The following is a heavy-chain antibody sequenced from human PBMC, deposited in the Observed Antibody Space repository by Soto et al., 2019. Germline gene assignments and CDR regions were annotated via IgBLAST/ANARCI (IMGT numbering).Heavy chain of an antibody. CDR1: GYTFTSYG. Sequence: QVQLVPSGAEVKKPGASVKVSCKASGYTFTSYGISWVRQAPGRGLEWMGWISAYNGNTNYAQKLQGRVTMTTDTSTSTAYMELRSLRSDDTAVYYCARDNWGDLNYDFWSGQNYYGMDVWGQGTTVTVSS. D-gene: IGHD3-3*01. J-gene: IGHJ6*02. V-gene: IGHV1-18*01. CDR2: ISAYNGNT. CDR3: ARDNWGDLNYDFWSGQNYYGMDV.